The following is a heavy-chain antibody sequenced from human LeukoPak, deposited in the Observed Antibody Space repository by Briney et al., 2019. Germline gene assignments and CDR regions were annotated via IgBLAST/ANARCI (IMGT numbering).Heavy chain of an antibody. CDR2: IYYSGST. CDR3: ARVSEGSGSYYFDY. V-gene: IGHV4-38-2*02. CDR1: GYSTSSGYY. Sequence: SETLSLTCTVSGYSTSSGYYWGWIRQPPGKGLEWIGSIYYSGSTYYNPSLKSRVIISVDTSKNQFSLILRSVAAADTAVYYCARVSEGSGSYYFDYWGQGTLVTVSS. J-gene: IGHJ4*02. D-gene: IGHD3-10*01.